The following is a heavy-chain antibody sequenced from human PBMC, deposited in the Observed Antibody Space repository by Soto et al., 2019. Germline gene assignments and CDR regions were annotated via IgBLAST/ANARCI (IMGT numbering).Heavy chain of an antibody. J-gene: IGHJ6*03. Sequence: GGSLRLSCAASGFTFSSYGMHWVRQAPGKGLEWVAVIWYDGSNKYYADSVKGRFTISRDNSKNTLYLQMNSLRAEDTAAYYCARDVCSSTSCYYMDVWGKGTTVTVSS. V-gene: IGHV3-33*01. CDR2: IWYDGSNK. CDR1: GFTFSSYG. CDR3: ARDVCSSTSCYYMDV. D-gene: IGHD2-2*01.